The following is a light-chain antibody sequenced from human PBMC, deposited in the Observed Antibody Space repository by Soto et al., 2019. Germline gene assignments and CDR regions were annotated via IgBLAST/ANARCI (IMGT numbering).Light chain of an antibody. CDR3: QQRSTGPTIT. Sequence: HSSSALSSVPRRRCTLSCSASQSISHFLAWYQQRPGQAPRLLIYDASNRATGIHTRFSGSGTETDFTLTISSLGPEDFAAYYYQQRSTGPTITFGQGTRLEIK. J-gene: IGKJ5*01. CDR1: QSISHF. V-gene: IGKV3-11*01. CDR2: DAS.